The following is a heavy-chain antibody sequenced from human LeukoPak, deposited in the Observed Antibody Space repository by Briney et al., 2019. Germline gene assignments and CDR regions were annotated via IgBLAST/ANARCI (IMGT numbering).Heavy chain of an antibody. CDR2: INTNTGNP. D-gene: IGHD3-16*01. Sequence: ASVTVSFKASGYTFTIYAMNWVRQAPGQGLEGMGWINTNTGNPTYAQGFPGRVVFSLDTSVSTAYLQISSLKAEDTAVYYCATLWGGRLSWGQGTLVTVSS. V-gene: IGHV7-4-1*02. J-gene: IGHJ5*02. CDR3: ATLWGGRLS. CDR1: GYTFTIYA.